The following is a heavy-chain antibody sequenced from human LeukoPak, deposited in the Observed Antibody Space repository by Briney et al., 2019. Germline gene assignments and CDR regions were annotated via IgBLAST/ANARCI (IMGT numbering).Heavy chain of an antibody. V-gene: IGHV4-59*08. J-gene: IGHJ6*02. CDR1: DDSIRSYY. CDR3: ARHGVLWLGEPRHFYGMDV. CDR2: VYYSATT. Sequence: SETLSLPCTVPDDSIRSYYWSWIRQPPGKGLEWIGHVYYSATTYYNPSLKSRVTISVDTSKNQVFLKLTSVTAADTAVYYCARHGVLWLGEPRHFYGMDVWGQGTTVTVSS. D-gene: IGHD3-10*01.